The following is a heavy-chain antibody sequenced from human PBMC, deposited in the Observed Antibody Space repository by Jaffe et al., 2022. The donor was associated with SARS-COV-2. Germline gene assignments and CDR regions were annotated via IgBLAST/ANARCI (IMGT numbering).Heavy chain of an antibody. CDR2: INAANGNT. V-gene: IGHV1-3*01. J-gene: IGHJ6*03. CDR1: GYILDSYA. CDR3: ARGPLYYYGSGSYYYMDV. Sequence: QVQLVQSGAEVKKPGASVKVSCKASGYILDSYAVHWARQAPGQRLEWMGWINAANGNTKYSQKFQGRVTITRDTSASTAYMELSSLTSEDTAVYYCARGPLYYYGSGSYYYMDVWGKGTTVTVSS. D-gene: IGHD3-10*01.